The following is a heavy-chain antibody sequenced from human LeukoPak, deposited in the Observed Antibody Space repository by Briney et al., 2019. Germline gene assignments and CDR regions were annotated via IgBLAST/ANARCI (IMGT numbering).Heavy chain of an antibody. V-gene: IGHV4-30-4*01. Sequence: SQTLSLTCTVSGGSISSGDCYWSWIRQPPGKGLEWIGYIYYSGSTYYNPSLKSRVTISVDTSKNQFSLKLSSVTAADTAVYYCARVVSGRAVDPWGQGTLVTVSS. CDR1: GGSISSGDCY. CDR2: IYYSGST. J-gene: IGHJ5*02. CDR3: ARVVSGRAVDP. D-gene: IGHD5-24*01.